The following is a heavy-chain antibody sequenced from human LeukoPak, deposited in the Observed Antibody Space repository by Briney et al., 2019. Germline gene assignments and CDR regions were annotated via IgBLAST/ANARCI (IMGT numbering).Heavy chain of an antibody. CDR1: GFTFSSYA. V-gene: IGHV3-64*01. CDR3: AGGFASQRTYVYAFDI. J-gene: IGHJ3*02. CDR2: ISSNGGST. D-gene: IGHD5-12*01. Sequence: GGSLRLSCAASGFTFSSYAMHWVRQAPGKGLEYVSAISSNGGSTYYANSVKGRFTISRDNSKNTLYLQMGSLRAEDMAVYYCAGGFASQRTYVYAFDIWGQGTMVTVSS.